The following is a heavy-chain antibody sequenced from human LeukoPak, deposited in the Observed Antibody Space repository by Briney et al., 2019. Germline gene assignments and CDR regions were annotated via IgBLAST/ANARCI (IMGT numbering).Heavy chain of an antibody. Sequence: PSETLSLTRTVSGGSLRSSSDYCGWVRQPRGEGVGWIGSIYFSGSTHYNPSLKIRGTIPEAASKNQFSLNLSSVAAADPAVYYCARRRLRPSIIIDYWGQGTLVTVSS. CDR1: GGSLRSSSDY. V-gene: IGHV4-39*01. J-gene: IGHJ4*02. D-gene: IGHD4-17*01. CDR2: IYFSGST. CDR3: ARRRLRPSIIIDY.